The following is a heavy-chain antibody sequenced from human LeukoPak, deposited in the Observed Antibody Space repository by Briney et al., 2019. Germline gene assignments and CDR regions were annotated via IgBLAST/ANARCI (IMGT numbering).Heavy chain of an antibody. CDR2: ISGKKGHT. CDR3: ARVEGGEVPAAVPH. D-gene: IGHD2-2*01. CDR1: GDTFTGDY. V-gene: IGHV1-18*04. Sequence: AAVWVSCEASGDTFTGDYMQWGRQAPGQGGEWVGWISGKKGHTKYVQKFRGGVTLTTETSTSTAYMWMRSVTADHTAICYSARVEGGEVPAAVPHWGQGTLVTVSS. J-gene: IGHJ4*02.